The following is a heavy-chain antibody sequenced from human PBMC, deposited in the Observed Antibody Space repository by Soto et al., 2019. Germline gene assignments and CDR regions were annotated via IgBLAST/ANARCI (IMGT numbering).Heavy chain of an antibody. J-gene: IGHJ6*02. V-gene: IGHV1-3*01. Sequence: QVQLVQSGAEVKKPGASVKVSCKASGYTFSNYATHWVRQAPGQRLEWMGWINAGNGKTKYSQNFQGRVTITRDTSASTAYMELSSLRSEDTAVYYCAHNGDYYCYGMDVGGQGTTVTVSS. CDR3: AHNGDYYCYGMDV. D-gene: IGHD4-17*01. CDR2: INAGNGKT. CDR1: GYTFSNYA.